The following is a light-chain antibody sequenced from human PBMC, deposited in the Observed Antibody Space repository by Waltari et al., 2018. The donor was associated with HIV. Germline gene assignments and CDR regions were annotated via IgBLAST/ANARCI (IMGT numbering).Light chain of an antibody. J-gene: IGKJ1*01. CDR1: QSVLSSSNNKNY. Sequence: DIVTTQSPDSLAVSLGERATINCKSSQSVLSSSNNKNYLVWYQQKPGQPPKLLIYWASTRESGVPDRFSGSGSGTDFTLTISSLQAEDVAVYYCQQYYSTPWTFGQGTKVEVK. CDR2: WAS. V-gene: IGKV4-1*01. CDR3: QQYYSTPWT.